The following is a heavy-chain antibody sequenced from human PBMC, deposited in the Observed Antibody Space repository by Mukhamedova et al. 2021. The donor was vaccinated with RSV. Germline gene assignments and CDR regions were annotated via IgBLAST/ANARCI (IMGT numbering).Heavy chain of an antibody. J-gene: IGHJ4*02. CDR3: ARVLSGTIRPFES. V-gene: IGHV3-53*01. CDR2: T. D-gene: IGHD1/OR15-1a*01. Sequence: TYYADSVKGRFTISRDNSKNTLYLQMNSLRAEDTAVYHCARVLSGTIRPFESWGPGTRVTVSP.